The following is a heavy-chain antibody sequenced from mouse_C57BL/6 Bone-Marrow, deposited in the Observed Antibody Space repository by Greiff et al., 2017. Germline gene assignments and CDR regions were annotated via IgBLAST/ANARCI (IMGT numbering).Heavy chain of an antibody. CDR2: IIPGSGST. CDR1: GYTFTGYW. D-gene: IGHD2-12*01. Sequence: VQLQQSGAELMKPGASVKLSCKATGYTFTGYWIEWVKQRPGNGLEWIGDIIPGSGSTNYNEKFKGKATFTVDKSSSTADMQLSSLTTDDSAIYYCAIPFYSDDGCFAYGGQGTLVTVSA. J-gene: IGHJ3*01. V-gene: IGHV1-9*01. CDR3: AIPFYSDDGCFAY.